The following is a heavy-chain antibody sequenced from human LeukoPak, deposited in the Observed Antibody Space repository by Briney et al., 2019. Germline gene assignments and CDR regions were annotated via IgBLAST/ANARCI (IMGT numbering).Heavy chain of an antibody. J-gene: IGHJ3*02. CDR2: IIPIFGTA. CDR1: GGTFSSYA. D-gene: IGHD1-26*01. Sequence: ASVKVSCKASGGTFSSYAISWVRQAPGQGLEWMGGIIPIFGTANYAQKFQGRVTITTDESTSTAYMELSSLRSEDTAVYYCARDPPQWEPLRWAFDIWGQGTMVTVSS. CDR3: ARDPPQWEPLRWAFDI. V-gene: IGHV1-69*05.